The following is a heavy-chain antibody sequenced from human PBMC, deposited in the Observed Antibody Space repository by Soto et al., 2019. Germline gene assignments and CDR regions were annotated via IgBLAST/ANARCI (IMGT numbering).Heavy chain of an antibody. CDR2: ISDDGSNK. V-gene: IGHV3-30*18. CDR1: GFTFSNYG. Sequence: GGSLRLSCAASGFTFSNYGMHWVRQAPGKGLEWVAFISDDGSNKYYADSMKGRLTMSRDNSKSTLYLQMNSLRVEDTAVCYCTKRRNVLRFLEWSSGMEVWGQGTTVTVSS. J-gene: IGHJ6*02. D-gene: IGHD3-3*01. CDR3: TKRRNVLRFLEWSSGMEV.